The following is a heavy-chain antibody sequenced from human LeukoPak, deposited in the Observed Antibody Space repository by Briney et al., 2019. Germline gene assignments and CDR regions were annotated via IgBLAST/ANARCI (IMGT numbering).Heavy chain of an antibody. J-gene: IGHJ4*02. D-gene: IGHD1-26*01. CDR2: VHKSGST. V-gene: IGHV4-4*02. Sequence: SETLSLTCAVSTDSITSNWWSWVRQPPGKGLEWIGEVHKSGSTNYYPSLQSRVTISIDKSKNQIALELTSVTAADTAVYYCAKEIVGAPTPGAYWGQGILVTVSS. CDR1: TDSITSNW. CDR3: AKEIVGAPTPGAY.